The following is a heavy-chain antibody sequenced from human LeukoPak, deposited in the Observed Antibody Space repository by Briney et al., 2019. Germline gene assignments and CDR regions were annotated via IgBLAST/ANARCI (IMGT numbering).Heavy chain of an antibody. CDR1: GFTFSSYW. D-gene: IGHD3-10*01. J-gene: IGHJ4*02. CDR2: IKQDGSEK. CDR3: ARFITYYYGSGSHMEGYFDY. Sequence: GGSLRLSCAASGFTFSSYWMSWVRQAPGKGLEWVANIKQDGSEKYYVDSVKGRFTISRDNAKNSLYLQMNSLRAEDTAVYYCARFITYYYGSGSHMEGYFDYWGQGTLVTVSS. V-gene: IGHV3-7*01.